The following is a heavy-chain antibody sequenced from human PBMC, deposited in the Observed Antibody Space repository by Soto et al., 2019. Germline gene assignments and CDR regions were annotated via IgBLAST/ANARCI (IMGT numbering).Heavy chain of an antibody. J-gene: IGHJ3*02. CDR2: INPSSGST. Sequence: ASVKVSCKASGYTFTSYYMHWVRQAPGQGLEWMGIINPSSGSTSYAQKFQGRVTMTRDTSTSTVYMELSSLRSEDTAVYYCARQNPMIVVALITGAFDIWGQGTMVTVSS. CDR1: GYTFTSYY. D-gene: IGHD3-22*01. V-gene: IGHV1-46*01. CDR3: ARQNPMIVVALITGAFDI.